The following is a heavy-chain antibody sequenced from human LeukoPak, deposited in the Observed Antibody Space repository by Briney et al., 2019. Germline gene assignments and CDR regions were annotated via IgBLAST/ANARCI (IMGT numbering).Heavy chain of an antibody. J-gene: IGHJ4*02. D-gene: IGHD5-18*01. V-gene: IGHV3-23*01. CDR3: AKDRRIQLWLGFDY. CDR1: GFTFSSYA. Sequence: GGSLRLSCAASGFTFSSYAMSWVRQAPGKGLEWVSALSGSGGSTYYAGSVKGRFTISRDNSKNTLYLQMNSLRAEDTAVYYCAKDRRIQLWLGFDYWGQGTLVTVSS. CDR2: LSGSGGST.